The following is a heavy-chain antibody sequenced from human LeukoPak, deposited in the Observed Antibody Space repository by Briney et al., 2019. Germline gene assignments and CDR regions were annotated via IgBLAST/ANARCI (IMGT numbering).Heavy chain of an antibody. CDR2: INPSGGST. CDR1: GYTFTSYY. J-gene: IGHJ4*02. V-gene: IGHV1-46*01. CDR3: ARDTGAEYCSGGSCYGGLDDY. D-gene: IGHD2-15*01. Sequence: ASVKVSCKASGYTFTSYYMHWVRQAPGQGLEWMGIINPSGGSTSYAQKFQGRVTMTRDTSTSTVYMELSSLRSEDTAVYYCARDTGAEYCSGGSCYGGLDDYWGQGTLVTVSS.